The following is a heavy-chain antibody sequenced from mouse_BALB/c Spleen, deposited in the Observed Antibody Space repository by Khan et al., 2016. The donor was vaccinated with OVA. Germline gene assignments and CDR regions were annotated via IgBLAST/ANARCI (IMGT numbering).Heavy chain of an antibody. Sequence: QVQLKQSGPEPVRPGASVKISCKGSGYTFADSGMHWVRQSHAKSLEWIGVISTYYGNIKYNQKFEGRATMNVDKSSSTAYMELARLTSEDSAVYFCTRDGSSEFAYWGQGTLVTVSA. CDR1: GYTFADSG. J-gene: IGHJ3*01. CDR2: ISTYYGNI. V-gene: IGHV1S137*01. CDR3: TRDGSSEFAY. D-gene: IGHD2-3*01.